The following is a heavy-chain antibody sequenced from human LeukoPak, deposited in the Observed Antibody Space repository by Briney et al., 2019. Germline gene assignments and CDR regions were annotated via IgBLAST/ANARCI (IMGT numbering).Heavy chain of an antibody. J-gene: IGHJ4*02. CDR2: FDPEVGEK. CDR3: ATGPIEMIGDYLHY. D-gene: IGHD2-21*01. Sequence: ASVKVSCKISGYTLTDLSMHWVRQAPGKGLEWMGRFDPEVGEKIYAQRFQGRVTMTEDTSTDTAYMKLSRLRSEGKDVYYCATGPIEMIGDYLHYWGQGSLVTVSS. CDR1: GYTLTDLS. V-gene: IGHV1-24*01.